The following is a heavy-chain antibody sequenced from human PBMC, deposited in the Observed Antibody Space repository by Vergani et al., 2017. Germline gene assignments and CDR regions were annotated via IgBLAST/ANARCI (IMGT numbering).Heavy chain of an antibody. V-gene: IGHV2-70*15. CDR3: ARXKSSSWSRGSGMNV. CDR1: GFSLSTSGMC. J-gene: IGHJ6*02. Sequence: QVTLRESGPALVKPTQTLRLTCTFSGFSLSTSGMCVSWIRQPPGKALEWLARIDWDHDKYYSTSLKTRLTISKDTSKNQVVLTTTNMDPIDTATYYCARXKSSSWSRGSGMNVWGQGTTVTVSS. D-gene: IGHD6-13*01. CDR2: IDWDHDK.